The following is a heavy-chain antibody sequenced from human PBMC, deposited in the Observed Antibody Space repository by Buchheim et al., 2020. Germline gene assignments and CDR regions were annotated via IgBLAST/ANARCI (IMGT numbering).Heavy chain of an antibody. CDR3: TNDPPYSGFAFAM. V-gene: IGHV3-7*01. CDR2: MKQDGSEK. CDR1: GFNFNIYW. D-gene: IGHD1-26*01. J-gene: IGHJ3*02. Sequence: EVQLVESGGGLVQPGGSLRLSCAASGFNFNIYWMTWVRQAPGKGLEWVAHMKQDGSEKYYLDSVKGRFTISRDNAKNSLFLEMNSLRVEDTAVYYCTNDPPYSGFAFAMWGQGT.